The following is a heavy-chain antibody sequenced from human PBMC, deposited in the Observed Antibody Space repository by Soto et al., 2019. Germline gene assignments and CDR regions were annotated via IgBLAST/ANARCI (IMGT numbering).Heavy chain of an antibody. D-gene: IGHD2-15*01. J-gene: IGHJ6*04. CDR2: IQSGGPT. CDR3: ARDDVLCDGGRCYVVPLDV. CDR1: GFTVSSKY. V-gene: IGHV3-66*01. Sequence: EVHLVESGGGLVQPGGSLRLSCAASGFTVSSKYMSWVRQAPGKGLEWVSLIQSGGPTYYADSVKGRFTISRDTSEYTLHIQKDSLRAEDTAVYYCARDDVLCDGGRCYVVPLDVWGKLTTVTCSS.